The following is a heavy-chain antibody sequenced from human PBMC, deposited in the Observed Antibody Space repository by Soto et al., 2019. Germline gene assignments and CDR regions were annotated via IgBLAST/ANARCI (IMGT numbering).Heavy chain of an antibody. CDR1: GGSISSSSYY. CDR3: ARHPMTTVTTRWFDP. V-gene: IGHV4-39*01. J-gene: IGHJ5*02. D-gene: IGHD4-17*01. Sequence: QLQLQESGPGLVKPSETLSLTCTVSGGSISSSSYYWGWIRQPPGKGLEWIGSIYYSGSTYYNPSLKSRVTISVYTSKNQSSLKLSSVSAADTAVYYCARHPMTTVTTRWFDPWGQGTLVTVSS. CDR2: IYYSGST.